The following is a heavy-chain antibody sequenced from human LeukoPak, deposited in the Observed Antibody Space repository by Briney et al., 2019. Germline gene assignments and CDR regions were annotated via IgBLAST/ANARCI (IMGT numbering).Heavy chain of an antibody. CDR1: GGSFSGYY. CDR2: INHSGST. D-gene: IGHD6-19*01. J-gene: IGHJ4*02. Sequence: PSETLSLTCAVYGGSFSGYYWSWIRQPPGKGLEWIGEINHSGSTNYNPSLKSRVTISVDTSKNQFSLKLSSVTAADTAVYYCARSDGWQPFSYWGQGTPVTVSS. CDR3: ARSDGWQPFSY. V-gene: IGHV4-34*01.